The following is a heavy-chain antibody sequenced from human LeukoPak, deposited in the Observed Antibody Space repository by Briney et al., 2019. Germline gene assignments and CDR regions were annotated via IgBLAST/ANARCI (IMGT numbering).Heavy chain of an antibody. CDR2: ISAYNGNT. V-gene: IGHV1-18*04. D-gene: IGHD2-2*01. CDR1: GYTFTGYY. J-gene: IGHJ4*02. Sequence: ASMKVSCKASGYTFTGYYMHWVRQAPGQGLEWMGWISAYNGNTNYAQKLQGRVTMTTDTSTSTAYMELRSLRSDDTAVYYCARDGRRDIVVVPAALWGQGTLVTVSS. CDR3: ARDGRRDIVVVPAAL.